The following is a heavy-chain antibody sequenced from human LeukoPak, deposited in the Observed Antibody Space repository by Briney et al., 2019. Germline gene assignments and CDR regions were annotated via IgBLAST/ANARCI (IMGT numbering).Heavy chain of an antibody. Sequence: GGSLRLSCAASGFTFSSYWMHWVRQAPGKGLVWVSRINSDGSSTTYADSVKGRFTISRDNAESTLYLQMNSLRAEDTAVYYCVKYGDYKFDPWGQGTLVTVSS. CDR1: GFTFSSYW. D-gene: IGHD4-17*01. J-gene: IGHJ5*02. CDR2: INSDGSST. CDR3: VKYGDYKFDP. V-gene: IGHV3-74*01.